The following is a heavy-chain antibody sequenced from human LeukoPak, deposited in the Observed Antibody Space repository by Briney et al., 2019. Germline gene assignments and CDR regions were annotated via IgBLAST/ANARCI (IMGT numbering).Heavy chain of an antibody. J-gene: IGHJ6*02. CDR2: FDPEDGET. CDR3: ATDVPAAASRFYYYYGMDV. CDR1: GYTLTELS. D-gene: IGHD6-13*01. V-gene: IGHV1-24*01. Sequence: ASVKVSCKVSGYTLTELSMHWVRQAPGKGLEWMGGFDPEDGETIYAQKFQGRVTMTEDTSTDTAYMELSSLRSEDTAVYYCATDVPAAASRFYYYYGMDVWGQGTTVTVSS.